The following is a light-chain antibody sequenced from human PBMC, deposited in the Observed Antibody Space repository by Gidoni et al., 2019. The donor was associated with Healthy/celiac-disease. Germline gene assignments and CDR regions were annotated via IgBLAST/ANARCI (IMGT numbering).Light chain of an antibody. CDR3: MQALQTPFT. CDR1: QSLLHSNGYNY. V-gene: IGKV2-28*01. J-gene: IGKJ3*01. Sequence: DIVMPQSPLSLPVTPGEPASISCRSSQSLLHSNGYNYLDWYLQKPGQSPQLLIYLGSNRASGVPDRFSGSGSGTDFTLKISRGEAEDVGVYYCMQALQTPFTVGPGTKVDIK. CDR2: LGS.